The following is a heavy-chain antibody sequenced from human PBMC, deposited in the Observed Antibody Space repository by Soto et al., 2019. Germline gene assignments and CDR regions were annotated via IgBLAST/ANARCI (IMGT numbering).Heavy chain of an antibody. V-gene: IGHV4-4*07. Sequence: SETLSLTCTVSGGSITNYYWSWIRQPAGKGLEWIGRMFTKEITNYNPSFKSRVTMSVDTSKNQFSVRLNSVTAADTAVDYCAPLTVSLSGPYGIHVWGQGTTVTVSS. CDR3: APLTVSLSGPYGIHV. CDR2: MFTKEIT. J-gene: IGHJ6*02. CDR1: GGSITNYY. D-gene: IGHD2-15*01.